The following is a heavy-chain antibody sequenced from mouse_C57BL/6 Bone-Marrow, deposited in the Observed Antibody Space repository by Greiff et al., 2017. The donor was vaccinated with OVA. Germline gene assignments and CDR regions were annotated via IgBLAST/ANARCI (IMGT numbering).Heavy chain of an antibody. D-gene: IGHD1-1*02. Sequence: VKLQQPGAELVRPGSSVKLSCKASGYTFTSYWMHWVKQRPIQGLEWIGNIDPSDSETHYNQKFKDKATLTVDKSSSTAYMQLSSLTSEDSAVYYCAIRDYGAMDYWGQGTSVTVSS. V-gene: IGHV1-52*01. J-gene: IGHJ4*01. CDR3: AIRDYGAMDY. CDR2: IDPSDSET. CDR1: GYTFTSYW.